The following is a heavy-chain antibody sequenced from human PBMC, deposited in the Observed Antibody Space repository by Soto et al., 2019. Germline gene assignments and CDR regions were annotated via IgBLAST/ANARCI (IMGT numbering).Heavy chain of an antibody. CDR1: GFTFSSYA. J-gene: IGHJ3*02. CDR3: AIFGSCGYYYVTGAFDAFDI. CDR2: ISGSGGST. V-gene: IGHV3-23*01. Sequence: GGSLRLSCAASGFTFSSYAMSWFRQAPGKGLEWVSAISGSGGSTYYADSVKGRFTISRDNSKNTLYLQMNSLRAEDTAVYYCAIFGSCGYYYVTGAFDAFDIWGQGIMVTVSS. D-gene: IGHD3-22*01.